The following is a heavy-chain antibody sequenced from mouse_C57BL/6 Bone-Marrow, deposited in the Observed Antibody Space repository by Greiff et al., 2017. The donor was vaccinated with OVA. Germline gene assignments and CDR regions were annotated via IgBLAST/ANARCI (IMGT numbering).Heavy chain of an antibody. V-gene: IGHV7-1*01. D-gene: IGHD2-2*01. CDR2: SRNKANDYTT. J-gene: IGHJ1*03. CDR3: ARDAEGYEGYRCFDD. Sequence: EVKVVESGGGLVQSGRSLRLSCATSGFTFSDFYMAWVRQAPGKGLEWIAASRNKANDYTTEYSASVKGRFIVSRATSQSCRYNEKNALRAEDTAMYSGARDAEGYEGYRCFDDWGTGTMVTVSA. CDR1: GFTFSDFY.